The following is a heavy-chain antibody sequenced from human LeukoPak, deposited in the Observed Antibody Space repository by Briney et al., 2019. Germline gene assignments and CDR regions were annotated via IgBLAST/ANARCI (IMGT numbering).Heavy chain of an antibody. CDR3: AKAGGRDYYDSSGYCLLDY. V-gene: IGHV3-23*01. J-gene: IGHJ4*02. CDR1: GFTFSSYA. D-gene: IGHD3-22*01. CDR2: ISGSGGST. Sequence: GGSLRLSCAAPGFTFSSYAMSWVRQAPGKGLEWVSAISGSGGSTYYADSVKGRFTISRDNSKNTLYLQMNSLRAEDTAVYYCAKAGGRDYYDSSGYCLLDYWGQGTLVTVSS.